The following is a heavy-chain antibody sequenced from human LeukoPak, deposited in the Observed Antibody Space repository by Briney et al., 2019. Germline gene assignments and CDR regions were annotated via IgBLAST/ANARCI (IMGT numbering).Heavy chain of an antibody. CDR2: ISSSSSYI. CDR1: GFTFSSYS. CDR3: ARVGGSSWFVYFDY. V-gene: IGHV3-21*01. Sequence: KAGGSLRLSCAASGFTFSSYSMNWVRQAPGKGPEWVSSISSSSSYIYYADSVKGRFTISRDNAKNSLYLQMNSLRAEDTAVYYCARVGGSSWFVYFDYWGQGTLVTVSS. J-gene: IGHJ4*02. D-gene: IGHD6-13*01.